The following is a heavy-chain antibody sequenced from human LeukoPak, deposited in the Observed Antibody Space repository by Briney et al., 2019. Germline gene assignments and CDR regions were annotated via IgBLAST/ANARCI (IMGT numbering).Heavy chain of an antibody. Sequence: GGSLRLSCSASGFTFSYYAMHWVRQAPGKGLEYVSAMSGDGGNTYYADSLKGRLTISRDNSKNTLYLQMSSLTVEDTAVYYCVITSATGPLDYWGQGTLVTVSS. CDR2: MSGDGGNT. V-gene: IGHV3-64D*09. CDR1: GFTFSYYA. D-gene: IGHD1-14*01. J-gene: IGHJ4*02. CDR3: VITSATGPLDY.